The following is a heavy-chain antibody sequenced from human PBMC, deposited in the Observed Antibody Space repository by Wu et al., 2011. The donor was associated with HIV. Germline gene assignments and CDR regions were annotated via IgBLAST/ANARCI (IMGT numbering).Heavy chain of an antibody. CDR1: GDTFSTHA. Sequence: VQLVQSGAEVKKPGSSVKVSCKASGDTFSTHAIGWVRQAPGQGLVWMGGIIPIFGTPDYAQKFQGRVTISTDESTSTAYMELRSLRSDDTAVYYCARGVVVAATRSFDLWGRGTLGHLSP. D-gene: IGHD2-15*01. V-gene: IGHV1-69*05. CDR2: IIPIFGTP. CDR3: ARGVVVAATRSFDL. J-gene: IGHJ2*01.